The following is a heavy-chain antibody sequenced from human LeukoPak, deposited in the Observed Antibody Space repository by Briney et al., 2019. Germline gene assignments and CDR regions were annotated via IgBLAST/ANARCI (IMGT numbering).Heavy chain of an antibody. Sequence: ASVKVSCKASGYTFTGYYMHWVRQALGQGLEWMGRINPNSGGTNYAQKFQGRVTMTRDTSISTAYMELSRLRSDDTAVYYCARDQYYYDSSGYYYLYYFDYWGQGTLVTVSS. V-gene: IGHV1-2*06. CDR1: GYTFTGYY. CDR3: ARDQYYYDSSGYYYLYYFDY. CDR2: INPNSGGT. D-gene: IGHD3-22*01. J-gene: IGHJ4*02.